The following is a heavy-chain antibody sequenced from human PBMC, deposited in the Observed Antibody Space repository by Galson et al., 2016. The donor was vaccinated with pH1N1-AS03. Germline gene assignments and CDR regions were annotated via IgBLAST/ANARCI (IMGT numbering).Heavy chain of an antibody. Sequence: TLSLTCNVSGGSISSYYWSWIRQPPGKRLEWIGYIYYSGSTKYNPSLKSRVTISLDTSKNQFSLELSSVTAADTAVYYCARLSDQVCCHFDLWGRGTLVTVSS. CDR3: ARLSDQVCCHFDL. J-gene: IGHJ2*01. D-gene: IGHD2-2*01. CDR1: GGSISSYY. CDR2: IYYSGST. V-gene: IGHV4-59*08.